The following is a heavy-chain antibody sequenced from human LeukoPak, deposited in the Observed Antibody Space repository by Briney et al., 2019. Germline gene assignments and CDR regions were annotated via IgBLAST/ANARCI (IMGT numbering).Heavy chain of an antibody. CDR2: IYSGGST. CDR1: GFTFDDYG. CDR3: ARPPYPDY. Sequence: GGSLRLSCAASGFTFDDYGMSWVRQVPGKGLEWVSVIYSGGSTYYADSVKGRFTISRDNSKNTLYLQMNSLRADDTAVYYCARPPYPDYWGQGTLVTVSS. J-gene: IGHJ4*02. V-gene: IGHV3-66*04.